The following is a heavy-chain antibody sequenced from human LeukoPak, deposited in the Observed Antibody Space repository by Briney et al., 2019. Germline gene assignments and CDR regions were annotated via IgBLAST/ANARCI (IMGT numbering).Heavy chain of an antibody. Sequence: GGSLRLSCATSGFTFSSYAMSWVRQAPGKGLEWVSAISGSGGSTYYADSVKGRFTISRDNAKNSLYLQMNSLRAEDTAVYYCAREGAGYSYGPDDAFDIWGQGTMVTVSS. V-gene: IGHV3-23*01. D-gene: IGHD5-18*01. J-gene: IGHJ3*02. CDR3: AREGAGYSYGPDDAFDI. CDR2: ISGSGGST. CDR1: GFTFSSYA.